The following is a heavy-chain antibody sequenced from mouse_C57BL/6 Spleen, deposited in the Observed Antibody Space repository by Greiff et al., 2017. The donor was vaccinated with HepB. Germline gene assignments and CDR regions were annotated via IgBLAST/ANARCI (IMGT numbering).Heavy chain of an antibody. J-gene: IGHJ2*01. CDR1: GYAFSSYW. CDR2: IYPGDGDT. CDR3: APDYCGSYRDFDY. D-gene: IGHD1-1*01. Sequence: VQLQQSGAELVKPGASVKISCKASGYAFSSYWMNWVKQRPGKGLEWIGQIYPGDGDTNYNGKFKGKATLTADKSSSTAYMQHSCLTSEDSAVYFCAPDYCGSYRDFDYWGQGTTLTVSS. V-gene: IGHV1-80*01.